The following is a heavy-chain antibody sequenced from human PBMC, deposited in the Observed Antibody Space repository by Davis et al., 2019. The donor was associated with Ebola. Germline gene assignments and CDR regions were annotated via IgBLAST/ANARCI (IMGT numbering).Heavy chain of an antibody. CDR1: GGSISSYY. CDR3: ARLVAGGGANNWFDP. D-gene: IGHD2-15*01. V-gene: IGHV4-59*08. Sequence: MPSETLSLTCTVSGGSISSYYWSWIRQPPGKGLEWIGYIYYSGSTNYNPSLKSRVTISVDTSKNQFSLKLSSVTAADTAVYYCARLVAGGGANNWFDPWGQGTLVTVSS. CDR2: IYYSGST. J-gene: IGHJ5*02.